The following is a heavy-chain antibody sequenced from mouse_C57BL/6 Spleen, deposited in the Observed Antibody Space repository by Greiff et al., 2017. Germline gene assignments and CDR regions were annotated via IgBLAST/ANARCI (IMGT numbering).Heavy chain of an antibody. V-gene: IGHV1-82*01. CDR3: ARGHYDYPFAY. CDR2: IYPGDGDT. J-gene: IGHJ3*01. CDR1: GYAFSSSW. Sequence: VQLQQSGPELVKPGASVKISCKASGYAFSSSWMNWVKQRPGKGLEWIGRIYPGDGDTNYNGKFKGKATLTADKSSSTAYMQLSSLTSEDSAVYFCARGHYDYPFAYWGQGTLVTVSA. D-gene: IGHD2-4*01.